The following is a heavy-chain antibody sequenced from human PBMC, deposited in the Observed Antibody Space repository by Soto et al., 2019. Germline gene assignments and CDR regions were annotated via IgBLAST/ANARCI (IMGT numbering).Heavy chain of an antibody. V-gene: IGHV3-7*01. CDR3: ARFTWDYNGLDI. CDR1: GCTVSNSW. CDR2: IKHDGSDK. J-gene: IGHJ3*02. Sequence: XGSLTLLCVASGCTVSNSWLTWVRQAPGKGLEWVANIKHDGSDKNYVDSVKGRFTISRDNAENSVYLQMNSLRAEDTAVYFCARFTWDYNGLDIWVQGTMGTVSS. D-gene: IGHD4-4*01.